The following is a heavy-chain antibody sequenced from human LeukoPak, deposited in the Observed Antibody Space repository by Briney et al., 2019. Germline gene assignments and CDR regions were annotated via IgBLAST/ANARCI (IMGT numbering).Heavy chain of an antibody. Sequence: GGSLRLSCAASGFTFSTHSMYWVRGAPGEGPGWGAYGGVGSSSIYYADYVRGRFTISRDNAKNTLLLQMNRLRDEDTAIYRCVRDGLGSLPFDLWGQGTPVTVSS. CDR1: GFTFSTHS. J-gene: IGHJ4*02. CDR3: VRDGLGSLPFDL. D-gene: IGHD3/OR15-3a*01. V-gene: IGHV3-48*02. CDR2: GGVGSSSI.